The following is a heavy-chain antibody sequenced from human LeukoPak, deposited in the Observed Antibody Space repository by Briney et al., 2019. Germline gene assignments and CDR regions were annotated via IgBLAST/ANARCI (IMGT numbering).Heavy chain of an antibody. CDR3: ARKIFGVVLSYYYGMDV. CDR2: INHSGST. D-gene: IGHD3-3*01. J-gene: IGHJ6*02. CDR1: GGSFSGYY. Sequence: SETLSLTCAVYGGSFSGYYWSWIRQPPGKGLEWIGEINHSGSTNYNPSLKSRVTISVDTSKNQFSLKLSSVTAADTAVYYCARKIFGVVLSYYYGMDVWGQGTTVTVSS. V-gene: IGHV4-34*01.